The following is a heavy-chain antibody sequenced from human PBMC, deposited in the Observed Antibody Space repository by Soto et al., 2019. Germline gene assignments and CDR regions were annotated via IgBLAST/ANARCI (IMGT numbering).Heavy chain of an antibody. Sequence: QVQLVQSGAEVKKPGASVKVSCKASGYTFTSYDINWVRQATGQGLEWMGWMNPNSGNTSYAQKFQGRVTMTRNTSISTAYMELSSLRSEDTAVYYCARGGYDFWSGAGANWFDPWGQGTLVTVSS. D-gene: IGHD3-3*01. CDR3: ARGGYDFWSGAGANWFDP. CDR2: MNPNSGNT. J-gene: IGHJ5*02. V-gene: IGHV1-8*01. CDR1: GYTFTSYD.